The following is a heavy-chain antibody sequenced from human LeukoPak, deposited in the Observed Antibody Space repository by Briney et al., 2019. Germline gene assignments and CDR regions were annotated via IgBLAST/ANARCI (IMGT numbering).Heavy chain of an antibody. D-gene: IGHD4-17*01. CDR1: GFTFSSYA. CDR2: ISGSSSYI. V-gene: IGHV3-21*01. Sequence: GGSLRLSCAASGFTFSSYAMSWVRQAPGKGLEWVSAISGSSSYIYYADSVKGRFTISRDNAKNSLYLQMNSLRAEDTAVYYCARDTAPPDTVTDYWGQGTLVTVSS. CDR3: ARDTAPPDTVTDY. J-gene: IGHJ4*02.